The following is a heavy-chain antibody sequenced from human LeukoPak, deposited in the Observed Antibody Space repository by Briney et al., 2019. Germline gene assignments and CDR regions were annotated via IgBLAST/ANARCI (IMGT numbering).Heavy chain of an antibody. CDR1: GFTFNNYW. D-gene: IGHD2-2*01. CDR2: INKDASEK. J-gene: IGHJ3*02. Sequence: GGSLRLSCAASGFTFNNYWMTWVRQAPGKGLEWVAYINKDASEKYFVASVKGRFTISRDSAENSLYLQMNSLRAEDTALYYCARVAYHSALDIWGQGTMVTVSS. CDR3: ARVAYHSALDI. V-gene: IGHV3-7*04.